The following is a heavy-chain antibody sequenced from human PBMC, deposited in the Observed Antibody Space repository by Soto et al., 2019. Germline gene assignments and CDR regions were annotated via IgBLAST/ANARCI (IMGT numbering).Heavy chain of an antibody. CDR2: IIPIFGTA. V-gene: IGHV1-69*13. CDR3: ASPNTFMIVVAADFDAFDI. J-gene: IGHJ3*02. Sequence: ASVKVSCKASGGTFSSYAISWVRQAPGQGLEWMGGIIPIFGTANYAQKFQGRVTITADESTSTAYMELSSLRSEDTAVYYCASPNTFMIVVAADFDAFDIWGQGTMVTVSS. D-gene: IGHD3-22*01. CDR1: GGTFSSYA.